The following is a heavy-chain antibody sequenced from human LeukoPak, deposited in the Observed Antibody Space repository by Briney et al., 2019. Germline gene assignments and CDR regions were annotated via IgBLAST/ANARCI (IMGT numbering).Heavy chain of an antibody. Sequence: PGGSLRLSCAASGFTFSSYAMSWVRQAPGKGLEWVSAISGSGGSTYYADSVKGRFTISRDNSKNTLYLQMNSLRAEDTAVYYCARDQWSYRGIFDYWGQGTLVTVSS. CDR2: ISGSGGST. CDR3: ARDQWSYRGIFDY. V-gene: IGHV3-23*01. D-gene: IGHD1-26*01. CDR1: GFTFSSYA. J-gene: IGHJ4*02.